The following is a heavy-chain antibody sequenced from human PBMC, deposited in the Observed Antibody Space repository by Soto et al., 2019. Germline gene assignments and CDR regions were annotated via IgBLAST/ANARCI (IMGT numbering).Heavy chain of an antibody. CDR1: GGSISSYY. J-gene: IGHJ4*02. D-gene: IGHD6-6*01. CDR2: IYYSGST. CDR3: AREKSIAARPDFSYFDY. V-gene: IGHV4-59*12. Sequence: SETLSLTCTVSGGSISSYYWSWIRQPPGKGLEWIGYIYYSGSTIYNPSLKSRVTISVDTSKNQFSLKLSSVTAADTAVYYCAREKSIAARPDFSYFDYWGQGTVVTVSS.